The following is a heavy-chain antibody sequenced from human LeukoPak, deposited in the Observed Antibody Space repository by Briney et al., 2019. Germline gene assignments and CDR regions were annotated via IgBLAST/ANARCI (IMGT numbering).Heavy chain of an antibody. CDR1: GYTFTSYY. Sequence: ASVKVSCKASGYTFTSYYMHWVRQAPGQGLEWMGIINPSGGSTSYAQKFQGRVTMTRDTSTSTVYMELSSLRSEDTAVYYCARDEGSRELRGGVAFDIWGQGTMVTVSS. D-gene: IGHD1-26*01. CDR3: ARDEGSRELRGGVAFDI. J-gene: IGHJ3*02. CDR2: INPSGGST. V-gene: IGHV1-46*01.